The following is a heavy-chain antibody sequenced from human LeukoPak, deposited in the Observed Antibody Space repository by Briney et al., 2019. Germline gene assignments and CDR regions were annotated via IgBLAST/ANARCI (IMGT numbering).Heavy chain of an antibody. CDR1: GFTVSSNY. J-gene: IGHJ6*02. CDR2: IYSGGST. D-gene: IGHD1-26*01. CDR3: ARSGAFNYGMDV. V-gene: IGHV3-53*01. Sequence: GGSLRLSCAASGFTVSSNYMSWVRQARGKGLEWVSVIYSGGSTYYADSVKGRFTISRDNSKNTLYLQMNSLRAEDTAVYYCARSGAFNYGMDVWGQGTTVTVSS.